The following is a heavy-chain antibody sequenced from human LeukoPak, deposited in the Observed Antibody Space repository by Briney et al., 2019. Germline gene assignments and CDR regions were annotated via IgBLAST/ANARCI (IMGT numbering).Heavy chain of an antibody. Sequence: KPSETLSLTCAVSGVSFNDYYWSWVRQHPGKGLEWIGEINHSGYTNDSPSLKSRVTLSIDTSRKQFSLNLRSVTVADTGIYYCTRMTTGHDYWGQGTLVTVSS. CDR1: GVSFNDYY. CDR2: INHSGYT. V-gene: IGHV4-34*01. D-gene: IGHD4-17*01. J-gene: IGHJ4*02. CDR3: TRMTTGHDY.